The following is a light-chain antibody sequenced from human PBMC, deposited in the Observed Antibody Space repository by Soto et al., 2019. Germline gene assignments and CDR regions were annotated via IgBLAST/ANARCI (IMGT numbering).Light chain of an antibody. CDR1: QSVSSSY. CDR2: GAS. CDR3: QQYGSSGWT. J-gene: IGKJ1*01. Sequence: EIVLTQSPGTLSLSPGERATLSCMASQSVSSSYLAWYKQKPGQAPRLLIYGASSRATGIPDRFSGSGSGTDFTLTISRVEPEDFAVYYCQQYGSSGWTFGQGTKVEIK. V-gene: IGKV3-20*01.